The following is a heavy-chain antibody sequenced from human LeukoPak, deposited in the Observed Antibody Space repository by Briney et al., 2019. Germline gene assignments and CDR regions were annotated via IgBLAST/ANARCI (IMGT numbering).Heavy chain of an antibody. CDR2: IYTSGST. Sequence: SETLSLTCTVSGGSISSGSYYWSWIRQPAGKGLEWIGRIYTSGSTNYNPSLKSRVTISVDTSKNQFSLKLSSVTAADTAVYYCARSKVGATGGYYYYYYMDVWGKGTTVTVSS. V-gene: IGHV4-61*02. CDR3: ARSKVGATGGYYYYYYMDV. J-gene: IGHJ6*03. D-gene: IGHD1-26*01. CDR1: GGSISSGSYY.